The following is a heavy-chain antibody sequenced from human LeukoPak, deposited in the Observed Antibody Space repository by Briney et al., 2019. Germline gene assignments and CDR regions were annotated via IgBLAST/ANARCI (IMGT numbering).Heavy chain of an antibody. CDR3: ARGVYGSQDS. CDR2: TSQRGST. V-gene: IGHV4-34*01. D-gene: IGHD1-26*01. J-gene: IGHJ4*02. CDR1: GGSFSGYY. Sequence: PSETLSLTCAVYGGSFSGYYWAWIRQPPGKWLEWIGSTSQRGSTYYKPSLKSRLAISVDMSKNQILLRLTSVTATDTAMYYCARGVYGSQDSWGQGTLVTVSS.